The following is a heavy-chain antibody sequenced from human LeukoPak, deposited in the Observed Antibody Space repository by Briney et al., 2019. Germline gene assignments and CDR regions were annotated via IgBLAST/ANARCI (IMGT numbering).Heavy chain of an antibody. CDR2: INPNSGGT. D-gene: IGHD2-2*01. V-gene: IGHV1-2*04. Sequence: ASVKVSCKASGYTFTGYYMHWVRQAPGQGLEWMGWINPNSGGTNYAQKFQGWVTMTRDTSISTAYMERSRLRSDDTAVYYCARGGVVDYYYGMDVWGQGTTVTVSS. CDR3: ARGGVVDYYYGMDV. CDR1: GYTFTGYY. J-gene: IGHJ6*02.